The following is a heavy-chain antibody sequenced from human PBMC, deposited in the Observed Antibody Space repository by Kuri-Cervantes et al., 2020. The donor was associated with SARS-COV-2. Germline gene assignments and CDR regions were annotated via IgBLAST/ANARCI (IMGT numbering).Heavy chain of an antibody. CDR1: GFTFSNAW. CDR3: ARDPQRWLQISVSYFDY. CDR2: IKSKTDGGTT. Sequence: GGSLRLSCAASGFTFSNAWMSWVRQAPGKGLEWVGRIKSKTDGGTTDYAAPVKGRFTISRDDSKNTLYLQMNSLRAEDTAVYYCARDPQRWLQISVSYFDYWGQETLVTVSS. V-gene: IGHV3-15*01. J-gene: IGHJ4*02. D-gene: IGHD5-24*01.